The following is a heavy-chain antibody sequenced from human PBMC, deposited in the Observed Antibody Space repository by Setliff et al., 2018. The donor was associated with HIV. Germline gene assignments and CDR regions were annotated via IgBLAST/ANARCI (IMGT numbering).Heavy chain of an antibody. J-gene: IGHJ6*03. CDR3: ARGYCSSTSCYYYMDV. V-gene: IGHV3-21*01. Sequence: GGPLRLSCAASGFTFTSYSMNWVRQAPGKGLEWVSSISSTSSYIYYADSVKGRFTISRDNAKNSLYLQMNSLRAEDTAVYYCARGYCSSTSCYYYMDVWGKGTTVTVSS. CDR2: ISSTSSYI. D-gene: IGHD2-2*01. CDR1: GFTFTSYS.